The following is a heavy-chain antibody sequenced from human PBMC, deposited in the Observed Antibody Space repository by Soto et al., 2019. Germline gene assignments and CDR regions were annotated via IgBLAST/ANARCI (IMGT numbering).Heavy chain of an antibody. V-gene: IGHV4-30-4*01. J-gene: IGHJ5*02. Sequence: SETLSLTCTFSGGSISSGDYYWSWIRQPPGKGLEWIGYIYYSGSTYYNPSLKSRVTISVDTSKNQFSLKLSSVTAADTAVYYCARGLRYYYDSSGTGWWFDPWGQGTLVTVSS. CDR3: ARGLRYYYDSSGTGWWFDP. D-gene: IGHD3-22*01. CDR2: IYYSGST. CDR1: GGSISSGDYY.